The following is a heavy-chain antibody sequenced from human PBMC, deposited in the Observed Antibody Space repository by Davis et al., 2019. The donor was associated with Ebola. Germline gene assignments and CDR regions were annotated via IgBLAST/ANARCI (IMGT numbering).Heavy chain of an antibody. CDR2: IRSKANSYAT. CDR1: GFTFSGSA. CDR3: KVLMVYPQGY. J-gene: IGHJ4*02. D-gene: IGHD2-8*01. Sequence: GESLKISCAASGFTFSGSAMHWVRQASGKGLEWVGRIRSKANSYATAYAASVKGRFTISRDDSKNTAYLQMNSLKTEDTAVYYCKVLMVYPQGYWGQGTLVTVSS. V-gene: IGHV3-73*01.